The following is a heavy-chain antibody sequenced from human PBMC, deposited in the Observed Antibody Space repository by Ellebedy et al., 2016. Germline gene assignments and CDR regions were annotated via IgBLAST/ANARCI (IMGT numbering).Heavy chain of an antibody. CDR1: GYSISSGYY. J-gene: IGHJ4*02. V-gene: IGHV4-38-2*02. D-gene: IGHD3-16*01. Sequence: SETLSLXCTVSGYSISSGYYWGWIRQPPGKGLEWIGSIYHSGSTYYNPSLKSRVTISVDTSKNQFSLKLSSVTAADTAVYYCAREGGYFDYWGQGTLVTVSS. CDR2: IYHSGST. CDR3: AREGGYFDY.